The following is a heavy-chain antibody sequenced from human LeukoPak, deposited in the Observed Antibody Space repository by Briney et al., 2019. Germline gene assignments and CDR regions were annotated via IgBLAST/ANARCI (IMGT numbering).Heavy chain of an antibody. D-gene: IGHD3-10*01. V-gene: IGHV4-59*08. CDR2: IYYSGST. CDR3: VESGLGELFWSWFDP. J-gene: IGHJ5*02. Sequence: SETLSLTCTVSGGTISSYYWSWIRQPPGKGLEWIGHIYYSGSTNYNPSIKSRVTISVDTSKNQFSLKLRSVPAADTAVYYCVESGLGELFWSWFDPWGQGTLVTVSS. CDR1: GGTISSYY.